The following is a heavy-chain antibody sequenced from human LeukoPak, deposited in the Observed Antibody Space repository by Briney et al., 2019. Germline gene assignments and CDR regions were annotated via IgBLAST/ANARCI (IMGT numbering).Heavy chain of an antibody. CDR3: ARHLRWRTSFSPFDY. CDR1: GGSFKSSLHY. V-gene: IGHV4-39*01. D-gene: IGHD3/OR15-3a*01. Sequence: PSETLSLTCTVSGGSFKSSLHYWGWIRQPPGKGLEWIGSIYYTGSTYYNPSLKSPVTISVDTSKNQLSLKPSSVTAADTAVYYCARHLRWRTSFSPFDYWGQGTLVTVSS. CDR2: IYYTGST. J-gene: IGHJ4*02.